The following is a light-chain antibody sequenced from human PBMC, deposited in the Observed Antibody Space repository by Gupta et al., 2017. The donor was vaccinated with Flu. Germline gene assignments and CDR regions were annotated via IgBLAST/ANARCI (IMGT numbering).Light chain of an antibody. J-gene: IGLJ3*02. V-gene: IGLV2-11*01. CDR1: SSDVGGYNY. CDR2: DVS. CDR3: CSYAGSYTEM. Sequence: QSALTQPRSVSGSPGQSVTISCTGTSSDVGGYNYVSWYQQHPGKAPKLMIYDVSERPSGVPDRFSGSKSGNTASLTISGLQSEDGADYYCCSYAGSYTEMFGGGTKLTVL.